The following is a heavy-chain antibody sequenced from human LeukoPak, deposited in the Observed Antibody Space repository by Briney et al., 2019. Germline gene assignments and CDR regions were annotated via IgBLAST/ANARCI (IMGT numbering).Heavy chain of an antibody. Sequence: SETLSLTCAVYGENFSIYFYSWIRQPPGKGLEWIGEINHRGSTNYNPSLKSRVTISVDTSKNQFSLKLSSVTAADTAAYYCARVLVDTAMVEDRWFDPWGQGTLVTVSS. CDR1: GENFSIYF. D-gene: IGHD5-18*01. J-gene: IGHJ5*02. CDR2: INHRGST. CDR3: ARVLVDTAMVEDRWFDP. V-gene: IGHV4-34*01.